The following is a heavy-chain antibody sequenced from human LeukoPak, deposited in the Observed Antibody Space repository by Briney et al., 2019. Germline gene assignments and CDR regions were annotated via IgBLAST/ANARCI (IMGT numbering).Heavy chain of an antibody. D-gene: IGHD2-2*01. CDR2: VYFNGHT. CDR3: ATSEVRYYFDY. CDR1: GGSISPYY. Sequence: SETLSLTCIVSGGSISPYYWHWIRQSPGKGLEWIGYVYFNGHTNYNPSLQSRVTISLHTSENQFSLRLNSVTAADTAVYYCATSEVRYYFDYWGQGTLVTVSS. V-gene: IGHV4-59*08. J-gene: IGHJ4*02.